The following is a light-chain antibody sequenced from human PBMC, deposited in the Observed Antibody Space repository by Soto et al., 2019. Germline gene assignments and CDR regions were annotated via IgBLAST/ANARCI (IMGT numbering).Light chain of an antibody. V-gene: IGKV3-11*01. J-gene: IGKJ3*01. Sequence: EIVLTQTPATLSFSPGERATLSCRARQSVNRYLALYQQRPGQAPRLLIYDASNRATGIPARFSGSGSGTVFTLTISSREPEDFAVYYCQHRNNRPFSFGPGTKVDIK. CDR1: QSVNRY. CDR2: DAS. CDR3: QHRNNRPFS.